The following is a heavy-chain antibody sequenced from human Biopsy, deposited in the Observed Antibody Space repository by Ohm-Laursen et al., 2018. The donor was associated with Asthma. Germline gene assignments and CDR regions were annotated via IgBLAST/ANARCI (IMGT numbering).Heavy chain of an antibody. J-gene: IGHJ4*02. CDR1: GGSVSSGSHY. CDR3: ARDFVDSAMDCFDY. Sequence: SETLSLTCTVSGGSVSSGSHYWSWIRQPPGKGLEWIGYISYSGSTNYNPSLKSRVTISVDTSKNQFSLKLSSVTAADTAVYYCARDFVDSAMDCFDYWGQGTLVTVSS. V-gene: IGHV4-61*01. CDR2: ISYSGST. D-gene: IGHD5-18*01.